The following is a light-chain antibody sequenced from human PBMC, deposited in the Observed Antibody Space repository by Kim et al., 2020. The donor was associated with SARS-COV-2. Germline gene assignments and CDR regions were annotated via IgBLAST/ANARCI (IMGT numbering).Light chain of an antibody. J-gene: IGKJ3*01. CDR1: QGFSNF. Sequence: SAGGDIVTITCRTSQGFSNFLTWYPQKPGNVPKLRIHATSTLQSVVPSRCSGSGSATDFTLTISSLQPEDVATYYRQKYNSAPFTFGPGTKVDI. V-gene: IGKV1-27*01. CDR2: ATS. CDR3: QKYNSAPFT.